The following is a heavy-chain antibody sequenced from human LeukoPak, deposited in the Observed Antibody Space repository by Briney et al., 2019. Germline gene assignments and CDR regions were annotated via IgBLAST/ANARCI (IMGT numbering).Heavy chain of an antibody. Sequence: SETLSLTCTLSGGSVTSSSFYWAWIRQPPGKGLECIGTINYSGITYYNSPLKSRVTISVDTSKNQFSLKLNSVTAADTAVYFCAKSGPAAGRPGAFDIWGQGTMVTVSS. J-gene: IGHJ3*02. CDR3: AKSGPAAGRPGAFDI. CDR1: GGSVTSSSFY. D-gene: IGHD2-2*01. CDR2: INYSGIT. V-gene: IGHV4-39*07.